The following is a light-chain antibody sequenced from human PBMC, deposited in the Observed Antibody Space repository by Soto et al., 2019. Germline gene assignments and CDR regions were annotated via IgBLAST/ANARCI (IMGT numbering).Light chain of an antibody. CDR2: GNS. J-gene: IGLJ2*01. CDR1: RSNIRAGYD. CDR3: QSYDSSLSGYVV. Sequence: QSVLKQPPSVSGAPGQRVTISFTWSRSNIRAGYDGNWYQQLPGAAPQLLMYGNSNRPSGVPDRFSGSKSGTSASLAITGLKAEDEADYYCQSYDSSLSGYVVFGGGTKLTVL. V-gene: IGLV1-40*01.